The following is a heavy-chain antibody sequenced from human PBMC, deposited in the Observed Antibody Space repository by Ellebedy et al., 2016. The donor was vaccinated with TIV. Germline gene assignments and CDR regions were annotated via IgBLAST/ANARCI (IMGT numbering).Heavy chain of an antibody. CDR3: AKDWTVGASYGGGVDC. Sequence: GESLKISCAVSGFTFDDFAMHWVRQAPGRGLEWVSVISWDSDTTSYVDSVKGRFTISRDNSRNSLYLQMNRLRAEDTALYYCAKDWTVGASYGGGVDCWGQGTLVTVSS. CDR2: ISWDSDTT. V-gene: IGHV3-43D*03. CDR1: GFTFDDFA. J-gene: IGHJ4*02. D-gene: IGHD1-26*01.